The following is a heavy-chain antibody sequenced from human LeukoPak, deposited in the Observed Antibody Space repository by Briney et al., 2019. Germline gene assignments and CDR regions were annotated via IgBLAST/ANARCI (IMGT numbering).Heavy chain of an antibody. D-gene: IGHD6-19*01. CDR2: ISYDGSNK. V-gene: IGHV3-30*03. Sequence: GGSLRLSCAASGFTFSSYGMHWVRQAPGKGLEWVAVISYDGSNKYYADSVKGRFTISRDNSKNTLYLQMNSLRAEDTAAYYCASIAVAGTVFDYWGQGTLVTVSS. CDR1: GFTFSSYG. CDR3: ASIAVAGTVFDY. J-gene: IGHJ4*02.